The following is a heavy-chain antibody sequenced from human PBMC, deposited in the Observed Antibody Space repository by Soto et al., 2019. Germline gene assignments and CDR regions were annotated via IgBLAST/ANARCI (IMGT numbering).Heavy chain of an antibody. Sequence: QVQLVQSGAEAKEPGASVKVSCKASGYTFNTYGITWVRQAPGQGLEWMGWISTYNGNTNYAQRHQGRVTMTTDTSTSTAYRELTSLRSDDTAVYYCARGRATVVTTPIDPWGQGTLVTVSS. CDR3: ARGRATVVTTPIDP. CDR1: GYTFNTYG. J-gene: IGHJ5*02. V-gene: IGHV1-18*01. CDR2: ISTYNGNT. D-gene: IGHD4-17*01.